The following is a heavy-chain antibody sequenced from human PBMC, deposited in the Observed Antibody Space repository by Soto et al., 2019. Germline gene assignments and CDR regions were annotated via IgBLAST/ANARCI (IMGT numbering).Heavy chain of an antibody. D-gene: IGHD3-3*01. Sequence: VQSGAVVKKPGASVTVSCSASGYPVTAYYMHWVRQAPGRGLEWMGGINPATGAAKYTQTFQGRVTMARDTSTSTVFMELRGLTSEDTAVFYWARGGGVGVAGSAAFDMWGQGTLVTVSS. J-gene: IGHJ3*02. CDR1: GYPVTAYY. CDR2: INPATGAA. CDR3: ARGGGVGVAGSAAFDM. V-gene: IGHV1-2*02.